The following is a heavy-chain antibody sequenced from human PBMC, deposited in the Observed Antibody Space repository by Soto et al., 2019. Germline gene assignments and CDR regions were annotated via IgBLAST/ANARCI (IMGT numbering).Heavy chain of an antibody. D-gene: IGHD6-6*01. Sequence: GGSLRLSCAASGFTFSSYAMSWVRQAPGKGLEWVSAISGSGGSTYYADSVKGRFTISRDNSKNTLYLQMNSLRAEDTAVYYCEKDRYRSSYPYYFDYWGPGTLVPVSS. CDR3: EKDRYRSSYPYYFDY. CDR1: GFTFSSYA. V-gene: IGHV3-23*01. J-gene: IGHJ4*02. CDR2: ISGSGGST.